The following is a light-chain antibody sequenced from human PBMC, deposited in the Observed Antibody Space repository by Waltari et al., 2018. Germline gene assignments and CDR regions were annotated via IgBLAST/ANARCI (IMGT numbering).Light chain of an antibody. J-gene: IGLJ1*01. Sequence: QSALTQPASVSGSPGESITISCTGTSSDVGGYNCVSWYQQHPGKAPKLMIYDVSNRPSGVSNRFSGSKSGNMASLTISGLQAEDEADYYCSSYTSSNTLVFGTGTKVTAL. CDR3: SSYTSSNTLV. CDR1: SSDVGGYNC. V-gene: IGLV2-14*03. CDR2: DVS.